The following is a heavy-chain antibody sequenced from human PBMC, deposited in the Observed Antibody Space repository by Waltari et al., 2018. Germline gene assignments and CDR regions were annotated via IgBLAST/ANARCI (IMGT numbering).Heavy chain of an antibody. V-gene: IGHV1-69*11. CDR2: SISSLGTG. CDR3: ANPVITTFGVIPPDYFYYMGV. D-gene: IGHD3-3*01. Sequence: QVHLVESGAAVKKPGSSLKVSCKASGDTFSRFAISWVRQTPGQGLEWMGGSISSLGTGHYAQKLQGRLPSSADGNTITATRSMELTSLTSEDTATYYCANPVITTFGVIPPDYFYYMGVWGNGTAVTVSS. CDR1: GDTFSRFA. J-gene: IGHJ6*03.